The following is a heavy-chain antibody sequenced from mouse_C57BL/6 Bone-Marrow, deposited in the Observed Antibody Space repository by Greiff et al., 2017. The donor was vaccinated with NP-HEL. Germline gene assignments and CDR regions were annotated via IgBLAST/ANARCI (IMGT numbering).Heavy chain of an antibody. V-gene: IGHV2-5*01. CDR2: IWRGGST. CDR3: AWLLPWFAY. CDR1: GFSLTSYG. D-gene: IGHD2-3*01. J-gene: IGHJ3*01. Sequence: QVQLQQSGPGLVQPSQSLSITCTVSGFSLTSYGVHWVRQSPGKGLEWLGVIWRGGSTDYNAACMSRLSITKDNSKSQVFFKMNSLQADDTAIYYCAWLLPWFAYWGQGTLVTVSA.